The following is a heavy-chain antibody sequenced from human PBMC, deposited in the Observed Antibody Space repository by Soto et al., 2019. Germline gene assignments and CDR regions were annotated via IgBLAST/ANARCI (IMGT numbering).Heavy chain of an antibody. CDR3: ARVSSIAARSTPNWFDP. V-gene: IGHV1-69*01. D-gene: IGHD6-6*01. J-gene: IGHJ5*02. CDR2: IIPIFGTA. Sequence: QVQLVQSGAEVKKPGSSVKVSCKASGGTFSSYAISWVRQAPGQGLEWMGGIIPIFGTANYAQKFQGRVTITADESTSTAYMELSSLRSEDTAVYYCARVSSIAARSTPNWFDPWGQGTLVTVSS. CDR1: GGTFSSYA.